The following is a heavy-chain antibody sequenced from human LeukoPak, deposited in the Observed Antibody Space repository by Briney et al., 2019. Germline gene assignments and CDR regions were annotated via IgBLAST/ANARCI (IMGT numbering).Heavy chain of an antibody. Sequence: PSETLSLTCSVSGGSISSGAYYWSWIRQHPGKGLEWIGYIYHGGNTYYNPSLKSRVTISVDRSKNQFSLKLSSVTAADTAVYYCARDDGGYNYGLHWGQGTMVTVSS. D-gene: IGHD5-18*01. V-gene: IGHV4-31*03. J-gene: IGHJ3*01. CDR2: IYHGGNT. CDR3: ARDDGGYNYGLH. CDR1: GGSISSGAYY.